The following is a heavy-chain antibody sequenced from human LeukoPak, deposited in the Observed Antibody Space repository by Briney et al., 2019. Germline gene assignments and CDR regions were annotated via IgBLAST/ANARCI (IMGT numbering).Heavy chain of an antibody. D-gene: IGHD3-16*02. CDR1: GGSISSSSYY. J-gene: IGHJ4*02. Sequence: SETLSLTCTVSGGSISSSSYYWGWIRQPPGKGLEWIGSIYYSGSTYYNPSLKSRVTISVDTSKNQFSLKLSSVTAADTAVYYCARGRYDYVWGSYRYTRAYFDYWGQGTLVTVSS. CDR3: ARGRYDYVWGSYRYTRAYFDY. V-gene: IGHV4-39*01. CDR2: IYYSGST.